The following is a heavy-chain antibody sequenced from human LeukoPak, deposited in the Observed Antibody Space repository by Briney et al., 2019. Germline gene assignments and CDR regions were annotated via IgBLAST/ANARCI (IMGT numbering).Heavy chain of an antibody. CDR1: GGSISSSSYY. CDR3: ARHPSDYGPYYYYMDV. V-gene: IGHV4-39*01. CDR2: IYYSGTT. Sequence: SETLSLTCTVSGGSISSSSYYWGWIRPPPGKGLEWIGTIYYSGTTYYNPSLKSRVTISVDTSKNQFSLKLSSVTAADTAVYYCARHPSDYGPYYYYMDVWGKGTTVTVSS. J-gene: IGHJ6*03. D-gene: IGHD4-17*01.